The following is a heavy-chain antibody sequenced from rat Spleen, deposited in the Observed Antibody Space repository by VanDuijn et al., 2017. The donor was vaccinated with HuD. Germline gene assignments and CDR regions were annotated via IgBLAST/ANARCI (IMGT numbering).Heavy chain of an antibody. CDR1: GFTFSDYN. CDR3: ATGPRILRLDWFAY. Sequence: EVQLVESGGGLVQPGRSLKLSCAASGFTFSDYNMAWVRQSPRKGLEWVTTIIYEGTRTFYRDSVKGRFSISRDNAKSTLYLQMDSLRSEDTATYYCATGPRILRLDWFAYWGQGTLVTVSS. J-gene: IGHJ3*01. D-gene: IGHD1-6*01. V-gene: IGHV5S10*01. CDR2: IIYEGTRT.